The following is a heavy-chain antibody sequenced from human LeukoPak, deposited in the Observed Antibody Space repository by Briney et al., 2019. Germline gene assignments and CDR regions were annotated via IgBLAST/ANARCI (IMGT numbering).Heavy chain of an antibody. CDR3: ARSVVVVPAAKTNDAFDI. Sequence: ASVKVSCKASGYTFTGYYMHWVRQAPGQGLEWMGWTNPNSGGTNYAQKFQGRVTMTRDTSISTAYMELSRLRSDDTAVYYCARSVVVVPAAKTNDAFDIWGQGTMVTVSS. V-gene: IGHV1-2*02. CDR1: GYTFTGYY. CDR2: TNPNSGGT. J-gene: IGHJ3*02. D-gene: IGHD2-2*01.